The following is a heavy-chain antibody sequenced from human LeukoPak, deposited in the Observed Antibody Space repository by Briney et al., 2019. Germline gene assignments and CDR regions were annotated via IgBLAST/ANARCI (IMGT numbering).Heavy chain of an antibody. CDR3: ARDGGSAWFLDY. D-gene: IGHD6-19*01. CDR2: ISSSGNTT. Sequence: PGGSLRLSCAASGFTFSDNCMSWIRQAPGKGLEWVSYISSSGNTTYNADSVKGRFSITRDNAKNSLYLQMNSLRAEDTAVYYCARDGGSAWFLDYWGQGTLVTVSS. J-gene: IGHJ4*02. V-gene: IGHV3-11*04. CDR1: GFTFSDNC.